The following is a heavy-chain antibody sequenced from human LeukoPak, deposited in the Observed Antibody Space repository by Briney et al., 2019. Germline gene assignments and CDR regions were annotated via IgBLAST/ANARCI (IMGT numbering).Heavy chain of an antibody. Sequence: SETLSLTCAVSGGSISSSNWWSWVRQPPFKGLEWIGLVYYTGSTNYSPPLKSRVTISVDTSKDQFSLKLRSVTAADTAVYYCARRPIAAASNWYFDLWGRGTLVTVSS. J-gene: IGHJ2*01. D-gene: IGHD6-13*01. CDR1: GGSISSSNW. CDR2: VYYTGST. V-gene: IGHV4-4*02. CDR3: ARRPIAAASNWYFDL.